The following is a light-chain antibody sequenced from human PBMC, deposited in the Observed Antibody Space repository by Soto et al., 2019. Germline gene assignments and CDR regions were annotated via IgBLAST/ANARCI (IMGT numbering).Light chain of an antibody. CDR1: QIVSGTY. J-gene: IGKJ3*01. Sequence: EIVFTLSPCTLSLSPGERVTLSCRASQIVSGTYLAWYQQTPGQAPRLLIYGASTRATGIPDRFSGSGSGTDFTLTISRLEPEDFSVYYCQQYGTLPTTFGPGTKVDIK. CDR3: QQYGTLPTT. V-gene: IGKV3-20*01. CDR2: GAS.